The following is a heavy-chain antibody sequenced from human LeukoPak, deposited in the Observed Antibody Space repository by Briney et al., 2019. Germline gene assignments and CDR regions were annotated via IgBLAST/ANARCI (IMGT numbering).Heavy chain of an antibody. CDR2: INPNSGGT. Sequence: ASVKVSCKASGYTFTGYYMHWVRQAPGQGLEWIGWINPNSGGTNYAQKFQGRVTMTRDTSISTAYMELSRLRSDDTAVYYCARTFHYYDSSGYYAWGQGTLVTVSS. CDR3: ARTFHYYDSSGYYA. CDR1: GYTFTGYY. J-gene: IGHJ5*02. D-gene: IGHD3-22*01. V-gene: IGHV1-2*02.